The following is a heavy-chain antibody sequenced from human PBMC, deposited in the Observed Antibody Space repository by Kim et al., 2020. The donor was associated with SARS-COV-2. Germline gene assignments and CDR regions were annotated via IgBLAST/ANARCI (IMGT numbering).Heavy chain of an antibody. CDR2: ISGDGGST. CDR1: GFTFDDYA. V-gene: IGHV3-43*02. D-gene: IGHD6-13*01. CDR3: AKDIGYSSSWYATANYYYYDMDV. Sequence: GGSLRLSCAASGFTFDDYAMHWVRQAPGKGLEWVSLISGDGGSTYYADSVKGRFTICRDNSKNSLYLQMNSLRTEDTALYYCAKDIGYSSSWYATANYYYYDMDVWGQGTTVTVSS. J-gene: IGHJ6*02.